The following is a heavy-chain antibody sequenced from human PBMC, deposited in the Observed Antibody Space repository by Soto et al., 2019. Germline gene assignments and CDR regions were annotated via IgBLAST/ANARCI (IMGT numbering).Heavy chain of an antibody. Sequence: ASVKVSCKASGYTFTSYDINWVRQATGQGLEWMGWMNPNSGNTGYAQKFQGRVTMTRNTSISTAYMELSSLRSEDTAVYYCARTPERNIVVVVAATPYFQHWGQGTLVTVS. D-gene: IGHD2-15*01. J-gene: IGHJ1*01. CDR3: ARTPERNIVVVVAATPYFQH. CDR2: MNPNSGNT. CDR1: GYTFTSYD. V-gene: IGHV1-8*01.